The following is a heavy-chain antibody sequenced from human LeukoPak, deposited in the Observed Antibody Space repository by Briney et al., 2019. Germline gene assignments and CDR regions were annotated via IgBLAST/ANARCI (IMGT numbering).Heavy chain of an antibody. D-gene: IGHD7-27*01. J-gene: IGHJ4*02. CDR2: IKPDSGDT. CDR1: GYXFSGYY. V-gene: IGHV1-2*02. CDR3: AKFDQDWGTFDY. Sequence: ASVKVSCEASGYXFSGYYIHWVRKAPGQGLEWMGWIKPDSGDTHYVQKFQGRVTMTRDTSITTAYMELSLRSDDTAVYYCAKFDQDWGTFDYWGQGTVVTVSS.